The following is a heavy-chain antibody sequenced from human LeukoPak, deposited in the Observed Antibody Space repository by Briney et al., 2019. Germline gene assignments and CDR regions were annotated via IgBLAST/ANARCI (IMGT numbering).Heavy chain of an antibody. Sequence: PSETLSLTCAVYGGSFSGYYWSWIRQPPGKGLEWIGEINHSGSTNYNPSLKSRVTISVDTSKNQFSLKLSSVTAADTAVYYCARSRRQQLACYYYYGMDVWGQGTTVTVSS. CDR3: ARSRRQQLACYYYYGMDV. CDR1: GGSFSGYY. V-gene: IGHV4-34*01. CDR2: INHSGST. J-gene: IGHJ6*02. D-gene: IGHD6-13*01.